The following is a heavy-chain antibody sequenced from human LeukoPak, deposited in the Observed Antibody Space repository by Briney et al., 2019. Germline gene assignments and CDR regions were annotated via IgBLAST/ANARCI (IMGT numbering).Heavy chain of an antibody. J-gene: IGHJ6*02. CDR2: INPNSGGT. V-gene: IGHV1-2*02. CDR3: ARPPKYSSGTDV. CDR1: GYTFTGYY. D-gene: IGHD6-19*01. Sequence: ASVKVSCKASGYTFTGYYMHLVRQAPGQGLEWMGWINPNSGGTNYAQKFQGRVTMTRDTSISTAYMELSRLRSDDTAVYYCARPPKYSSGTDVWGQGTTVTVSS.